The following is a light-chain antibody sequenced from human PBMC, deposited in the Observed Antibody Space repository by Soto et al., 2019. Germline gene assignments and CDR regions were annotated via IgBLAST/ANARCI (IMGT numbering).Light chain of an antibody. Sequence: QSALTQPASVSGSPGQAITISCTGTRSDVGAYNYVSWYQQHPGKAPKLMVYEVNNRPSGVSDRFSGSKSDNTASLTISGLQAEDEADYYCGSYTSSTTLVFGTGTKLTVL. V-gene: IGLV2-14*03. CDR2: EVN. CDR1: RSDVGAYNY. CDR3: GSYTSSTTLV. J-gene: IGLJ1*01.